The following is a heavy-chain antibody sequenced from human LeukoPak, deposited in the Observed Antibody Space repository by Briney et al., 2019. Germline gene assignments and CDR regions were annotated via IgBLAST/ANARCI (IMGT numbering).Heavy chain of an antibody. Sequence: SETLSLTCTVSGGSINSYFWSWIRQPPGKGLEWIGYIYYSGSTDYNPSLKSRVTISVDTSKNQFSPKLSSVTAADTAVYYCARKSSSGWYFDHWGQGTLVTVSS. J-gene: IGHJ4*02. D-gene: IGHD6-19*01. CDR1: GGSINSYF. CDR3: ARKSSSGWYFDH. V-gene: IGHV4-59*01. CDR2: IYYSGST.